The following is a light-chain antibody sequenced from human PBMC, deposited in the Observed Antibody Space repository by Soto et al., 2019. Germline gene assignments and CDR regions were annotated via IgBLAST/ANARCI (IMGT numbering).Light chain of an antibody. CDR1: QRVSSY. CDR3: QQRSDWPRT. Sequence: EIVLTQSPATLSLSPGERGTLSCRASQRVSSYLAWYQQKPGQAPRLLMYDASNRATGIPARFSGSGYGTDFTLTISSLEPEDFAVYYCQQRSDWPRTFGQGTKVEIK. V-gene: IGKV3-11*01. J-gene: IGKJ1*01. CDR2: DAS.